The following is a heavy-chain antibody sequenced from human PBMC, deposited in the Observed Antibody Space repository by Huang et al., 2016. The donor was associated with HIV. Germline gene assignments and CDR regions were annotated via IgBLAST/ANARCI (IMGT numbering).Heavy chain of an antibody. J-gene: IGHJ5*02. CDR2: INHLGCT. CDR1: GGSLSGYF. D-gene: IGHD3-10*01. Sequence: QVHLQQWGAGLLKSAETLSLTCAVYGGSLSGYFWSWLRQTPGKGLEWIGEINHLGCTDNNPARKSQDAISMDGSKKQFSLKLRCISDADTAVYFCARDATKNPRGWFDPWGQGTLVTVSS. V-gene: IGHV4-34*02. CDR3: ARDATKNPRGWFDP.